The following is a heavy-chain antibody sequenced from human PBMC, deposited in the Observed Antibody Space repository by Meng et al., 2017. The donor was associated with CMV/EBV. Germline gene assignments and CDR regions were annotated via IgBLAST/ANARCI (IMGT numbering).Heavy chain of an antibody. J-gene: IGHJ6*02. CDR1: GYTFTSYG. V-gene: IGHV1-18*01. CDR2: ISAYNGNT. D-gene: IGHD3-9*01. Sequence: ASVKVSCKASGYTFTSYGISWVRQAPGQGLEWMGWISAYNGNTNYAQKLQGRVTMTTDTSTSTAYMDLRDLRFDDTAAYYCARARVDDVLTGYLPQGDVYYYGMDVWGLGTTVTVSS. CDR3: ARARVDDVLTGYLPQGDVYYYGMDV.